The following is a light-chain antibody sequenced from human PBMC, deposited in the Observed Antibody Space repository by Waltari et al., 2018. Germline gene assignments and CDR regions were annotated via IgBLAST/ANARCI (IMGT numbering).Light chain of an antibody. CDR1: TSDAGGYNS. CDR2: DVS. Sequence: QSALTQPASVSGSPGQSITISCTGATSDAGGYNSVSWYQQRPGKAPELLIFDVSNRPAGVSNRFSGSKSGNTASLTISGRQAEDEAAYYCGSYTGSTTWVFGGGTKLTVL. CDR3: GSYTGSTTWV. V-gene: IGLV2-14*01. J-gene: IGLJ3*02.